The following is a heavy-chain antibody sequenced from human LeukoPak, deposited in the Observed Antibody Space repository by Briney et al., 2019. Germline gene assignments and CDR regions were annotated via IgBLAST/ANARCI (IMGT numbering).Heavy chain of an antibody. D-gene: IGHD5-18*01. V-gene: IGHV1-18*01. Sequence: GASVKVSCKASGYTFTSYGISWVRQAPGQGLEWMGWISAYNGNTNYAQKLQGRVTMTTDTSTSTAYMELRSLRSDDTAVYYCASSTVDTAMVTGLDYWGQGTLVTVSS. CDR1: GYTFTSYG. CDR2: ISAYNGNT. J-gene: IGHJ4*02. CDR3: ASSTVDTAMVTGLDY.